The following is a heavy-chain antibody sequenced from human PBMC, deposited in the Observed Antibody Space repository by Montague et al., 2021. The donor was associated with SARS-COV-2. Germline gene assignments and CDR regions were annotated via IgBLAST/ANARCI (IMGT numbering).Heavy chain of an antibody. CDR2: IYYSGST. CDR3: ARHLVYCSSTSCYEGRFDP. CDR1: GGSISSSSYY. J-gene: IGHJ5*02. V-gene: IGHV4-39*01. Sequence: SETLSLTCTVSGGSISSSSYYWGWIRQPPGKGLEWIGSIYYSGSTYYNPSLKSRVTISVDTSKNQLSLKLSSVTAADTAVYYCARHLVYCSSTSCYEGRFDPWGQGTLVTVSS. D-gene: IGHD2-2*01.